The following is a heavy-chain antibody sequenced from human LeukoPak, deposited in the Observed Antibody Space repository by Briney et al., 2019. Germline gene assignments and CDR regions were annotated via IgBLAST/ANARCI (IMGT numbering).Heavy chain of an antibody. CDR1: GFTFSSYW. CDR2: ISVSGGST. CDR3: APYCSGGSCYRY. J-gene: IGHJ4*02. D-gene: IGHD2-15*01. V-gene: IGHV3-23*01. Sequence: GGSLRLSCAASGFTFSSYWMSWVRQAPGRGLEWVSTISVSGGSTYYADSVKGRFTISRDNSKNTLYLQMNSLRAEDTAVYYCAPYCSGGSCYRYWGQGTLVTVSS.